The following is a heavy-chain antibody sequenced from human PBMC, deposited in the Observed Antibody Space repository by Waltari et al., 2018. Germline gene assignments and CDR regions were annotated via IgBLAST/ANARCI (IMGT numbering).Heavy chain of an antibody. J-gene: IGHJ4*02. Sequence: EVQLVESGGGLVQPGGSLRLSCAASGFTFSNYWMSWVRQAPGKGLEWVANINQDGSEKYYVDSVKGRITISRDTAKNSLYLQMNSLRAEDTAVYYCASGAVAGDYWGQGTLVTVSS. CDR1: GFTFSNYW. CDR2: INQDGSEK. V-gene: IGHV3-7*03. D-gene: IGHD6-19*01. CDR3: ASGAVAGDY.